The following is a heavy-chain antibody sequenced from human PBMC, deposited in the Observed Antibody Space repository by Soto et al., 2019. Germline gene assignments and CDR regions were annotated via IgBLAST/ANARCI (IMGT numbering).Heavy chain of an antibody. CDR2: IYYSGST. J-gene: IGHJ4*02. Sequence: SETLSLTCTVSGRSISSYYWSWIRQPPGKGLEWIGYIYYSGSTNYNPSLKSRVTISVDTSKNQFSLKLSSVTAADTAVYYCARSTYYDILTGYYPLDYWGQGTLVTVSS. CDR3: ARSTYYDILTGYYPLDY. D-gene: IGHD3-9*01. V-gene: IGHV4-59*08. CDR1: GRSISSYY.